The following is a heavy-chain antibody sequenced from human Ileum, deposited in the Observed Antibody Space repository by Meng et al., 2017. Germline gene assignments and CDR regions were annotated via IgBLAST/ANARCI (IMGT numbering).Heavy chain of an antibody. CDR3: ARADRPSSYFDP. J-gene: IGHJ4*02. Sequence: SETLSLTCTVSGGSTRNYYWNWIRQSPGKGLEWIGWIGIIYYSLNTNYNPSLKSRVTISLDQSKNQFSLRLNSVTAADTAVYYCARADRPSSYFDPWGQGTLVTVSS. V-gene: IGHV4-59*01. CDR2: IYYSLNT. D-gene: IGHD3-22*01. CDR1: GGSTRNYY.